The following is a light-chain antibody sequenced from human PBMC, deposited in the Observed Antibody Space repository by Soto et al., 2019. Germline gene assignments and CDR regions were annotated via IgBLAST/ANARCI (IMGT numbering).Light chain of an antibody. V-gene: IGKV3-20*01. J-gene: IGKJ2*01. CDR1: QSVRNSY. CDR3: QHYGSLPYT. Sequence: EIVLTQSPGTLSLSPGERATLSCRASQSVRNSYLAWYQQKPGQAPRLLIYGASGRATGIPDRFSGSGSGTDFTLTISRLEPEDFAVYYCQHYGSLPYTFGQGTKLEI. CDR2: GAS.